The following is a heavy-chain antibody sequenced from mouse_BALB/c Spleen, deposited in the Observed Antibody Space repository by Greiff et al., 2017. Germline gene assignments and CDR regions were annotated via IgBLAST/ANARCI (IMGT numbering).Heavy chain of an antibody. D-gene: IGHD4-1*01. V-gene: IGHV1-77*01. J-gene: IGHJ1*01. CDR2: IYPGSGST. CDR1: GYTFTDYV. CDR3: ARLANWDWYFDV. Sequence: QVQLKESGPELVKPGASVKMSCKASGYTFTDYVISWVKQRTGQGLEWIGEIYPGSGSTYYNEKFKGKATLTADKSSNTAYLQLSSLTSEDSAVYYCARLANWDWYFDVWGAGTTVTVSS.